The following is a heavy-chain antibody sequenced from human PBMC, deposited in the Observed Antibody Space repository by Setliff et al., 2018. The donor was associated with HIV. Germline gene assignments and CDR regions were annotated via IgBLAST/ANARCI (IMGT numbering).Heavy chain of an antibody. J-gene: IGHJ4*02. CDR3: ARDEYAFDF. CDR1: GYSFTAYG. CDR2: INAGNGNT. D-gene: IGHD2-2*01. Sequence: ASVKVSCKASGYSFTAYGISWVRQAPGQGFEWMGWINAGNGNTRYSQKFQGRVTMSRDTSASRAYMELSSLRSEDTAVYYCARDEYAFDFWGQGTLVTVSS. V-gene: IGHV1-3*01.